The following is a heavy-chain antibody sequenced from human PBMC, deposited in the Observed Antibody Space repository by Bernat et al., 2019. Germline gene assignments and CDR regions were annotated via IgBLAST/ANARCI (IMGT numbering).Heavy chain of an antibody. D-gene: IGHD1-7*01. Sequence: EVQLVESGGGLVKPGGSLRLSCAASGFTFSSYSMNWVRQAPGKGLEWVSFISSSSSYIYYADSVKGRFNISRDNAKNSLYLQMNSLRAEDTAVYYCARANWNYDVDYWGQGTLVTVSS. CDR3: ARANWNYDVDY. J-gene: IGHJ4*02. CDR2: ISSSSSYI. CDR1: GFTFSSYS. V-gene: IGHV3-21*01.